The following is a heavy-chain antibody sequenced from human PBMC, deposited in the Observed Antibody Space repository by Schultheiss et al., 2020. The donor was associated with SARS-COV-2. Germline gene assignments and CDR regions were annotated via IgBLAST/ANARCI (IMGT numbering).Heavy chain of an antibody. CDR3: ARGHTVRANDY. CDR1: GYTFTGYY. D-gene: IGHD3-10*01. V-gene: IGHV1-2*02. Sequence: ASVKVSCKASGYTFTGYYMHWVRQAPGQGLEWMGWINPNSGGTNYAQKFQGRVPMTRDTSISAAYMQLRRLRSDDTAVYYCARGHTVRANDYWGQGTLVTVSS. CDR2: INPNSGGT. J-gene: IGHJ4*02.